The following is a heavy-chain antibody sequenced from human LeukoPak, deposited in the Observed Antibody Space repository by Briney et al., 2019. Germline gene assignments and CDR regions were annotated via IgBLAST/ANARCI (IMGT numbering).Heavy chain of an antibody. D-gene: IGHD5-18*01. V-gene: IGHV3-66*01. CDR3: ASRRGYSYGNLDY. J-gene: IGHJ4*02. CDR2: IYSGGST. Sequence: PGGSLRLSCAASGFTVSGNYMSWVRQAPGKGLEWVSVIYSGGSTYYADSVKGRFTISRDNSKNTLYLQMNSLRAEDTAVYCCASRRGYSYGNLDYWGQGTLVTVSS. CDR1: GFTVSGNY.